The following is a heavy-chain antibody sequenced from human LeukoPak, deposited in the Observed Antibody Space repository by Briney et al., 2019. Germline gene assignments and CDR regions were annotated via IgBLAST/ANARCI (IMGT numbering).Heavy chain of an antibody. D-gene: IGHD6-13*01. CDR2: ISSSSSYI. V-gene: IGHV3-21*01. J-gene: IGHJ4*02. CDR1: GFTFSSYS. Sequence: GGSLRLSCAASGFTFSSYSMNWVRQAPGKGLEWVSSISSSSSYIYYADSVKGRFTISRDNAKNSLYLQMNSLRAEDTAVYYCARLSIAAAGNDCWGQGTLVTVSS. CDR3: ARLSIAAAGNDC.